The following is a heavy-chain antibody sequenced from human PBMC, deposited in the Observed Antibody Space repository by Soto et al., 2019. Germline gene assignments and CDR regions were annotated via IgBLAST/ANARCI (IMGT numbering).Heavy chain of an antibody. V-gene: IGHV4-4*09. CDR3: ARRWGRTFDY. CDR1: GGSISSYY. CDR2: MYHSGST. Sequence: SETLSLTCTVSGGSISSYYWSWIRRPPGKGLEWIGYMYHSGSTYYNPSLKSRVTISIDRSKNQFSLKLSSVTAADTAVYYCARRWGRTFDYWGQGTLVTVSS. J-gene: IGHJ4*02. D-gene: IGHD7-27*01.